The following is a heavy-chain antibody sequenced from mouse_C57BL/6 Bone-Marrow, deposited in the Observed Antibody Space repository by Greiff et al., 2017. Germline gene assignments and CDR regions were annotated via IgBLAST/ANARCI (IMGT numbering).Heavy chain of an antibody. J-gene: IGHJ2*01. D-gene: IGHD2-1*01. CDR2: IDPYDSYT. CDR1: GYTFTSYW. Sequence: QVQLQQPGAELVKPGASVKLSCKASGYTFTSYWMQWVKQRPGQGLEWIGEIDPYDSYTNYNQKFKGKATLTVDTSSSTAYMQLSSLTSEDSAVYYCARADGNWDYFDYWGQGTTLTVSS. V-gene: IGHV1-50*01. CDR3: ARADGNWDYFDY.